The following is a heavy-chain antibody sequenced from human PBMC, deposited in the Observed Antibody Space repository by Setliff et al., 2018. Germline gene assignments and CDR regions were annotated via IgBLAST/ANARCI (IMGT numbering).Heavy chain of an antibody. Sequence: PSETLSLTCAVSGYSISSGYYWGWIRQPPGKGLEWIGSIYHSGSTYYNPSLKSRVTISVDTSKNQFSLKLRSVTAADTAVYYCARVPGGRFDYWGQGTLVTVSS. D-gene: IGHD1-26*01. CDR1: GYSISSGYY. V-gene: IGHV4-38-2*01. CDR3: ARVPGGRFDY. J-gene: IGHJ4*02. CDR2: IYHSGST.